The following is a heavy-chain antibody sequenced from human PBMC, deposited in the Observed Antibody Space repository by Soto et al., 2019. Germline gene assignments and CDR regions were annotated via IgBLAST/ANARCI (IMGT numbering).Heavy chain of an antibody. CDR2: ISAYNGNT. V-gene: IGHV1-18*04. CDR1: GYTFTSYG. D-gene: IGHD1-7*01. J-gene: IGHJ6*02. Sequence: AASVKVSCKASGYTFTSYGISWVRQAPGQGLEWMGWISAYNGNTNYAQKLQGRVTMTTDTSTSTAYMELRSLRSDDTAVYYCARDIRPELRVTYYYYGMDVWGPGTTLTV. CDR3: ARDIRPELRVTYYYYGMDV.